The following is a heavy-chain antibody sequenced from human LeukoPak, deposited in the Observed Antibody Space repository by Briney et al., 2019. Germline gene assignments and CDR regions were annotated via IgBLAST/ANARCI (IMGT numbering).Heavy chain of an antibody. Sequence: SETLSLTCTVSGGSISSYYWSWIRQPPGKGLEWIGYIYYSGSTNYNPSLKSRVTISVDTSKNQFSLKLSSVTAADTAVYYCARVENVIAAAGPSYWYFDLWGRGTLVTVSS. J-gene: IGHJ2*01. CDR2: IYYSGST. CDR3: ARVENVIAAAGPSYWYFDL. CDR1: GGSISSYY. V-gene: IGHV4-59*01. D-gene: IGHD6-13*01.